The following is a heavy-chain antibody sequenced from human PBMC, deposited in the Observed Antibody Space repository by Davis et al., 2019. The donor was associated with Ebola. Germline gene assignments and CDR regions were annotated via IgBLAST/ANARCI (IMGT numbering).Heavy chain of an antibody. CDR3: ARSSITIFGVVNSDY. D-gene: IGHD3-3*01. Sequence: ASVKVSCKASGYTFTSYGISWVRQAPGQGLEWMGWISAYNGNTNYAQKLQGRVTMTTDTSTSTAYMELRSLRSDDTAVYYCARSSITIFGVVNSDYWGQGTLVTVSS. J-gene: IGHJ4*02. CDR2: ISAYNGNT. V-gene: IGHV1-18*04. CDR1: GYTFTSYG.